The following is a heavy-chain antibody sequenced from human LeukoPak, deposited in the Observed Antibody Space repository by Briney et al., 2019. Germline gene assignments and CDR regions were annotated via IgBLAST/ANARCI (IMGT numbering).Heavy chain of an antibody. V-gene: IGHV4-38-2*02. CDR2: IYHGGST. CDR3: ARDLASCAGDCYSDGFDY. J-gene: IGHJ4*02. D-gene: IGHD2-21*02. CDR1: GYSISSGYY. Sequence: SETLSLTCTVSGYSISSGYYWGWIRQSPGKGLEWIGSIYHGGSTYYNPSLRSRVIVSVDTSKNHFSLKMSSVTAADTAVYYCARDLASCAGDCYSDGFDYWGQGAPVTVSS.